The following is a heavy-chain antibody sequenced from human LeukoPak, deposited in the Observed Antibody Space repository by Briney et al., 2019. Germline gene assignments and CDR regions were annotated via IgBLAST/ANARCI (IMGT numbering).Heavy chain of an antibody. D-gene: IGHD2-15*01. CDR3: ARRLLGYCSGGSCYSGYFQH. CDR1: GVSISSYS. Sequence: SETLSLTCTVSGVSISSYSWSWIRQPAGKGLEWIGRIYTSGSTNYNPSLKSRVTMSVDTSKNQFSLKLSSVTAADTAMYYCARRLLGYCSGGSCYSGYFQHWGQGTLVTVSS. J-gene: IGHJ1*01. V-gene: IGHV4-4*07. CDR2: IYTSGST.